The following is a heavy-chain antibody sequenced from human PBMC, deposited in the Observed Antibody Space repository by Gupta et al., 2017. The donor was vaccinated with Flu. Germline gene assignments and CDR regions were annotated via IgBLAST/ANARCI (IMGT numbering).Heavy chain of an antibody. D-gene: IGHD5-18*01. CDR3: ARDPDTPMLRLFDD. V-gene: IGHV3-48*01. Sequence: MNWVRQAPGKGLEWVSYISSSSRTIYYADSVKGRFTISRDNAKNLLYLQMNSLRGEDTAVYYCARDPDTPMLRLFDDWGQGTLVTVSS. CDR2: ISSSSRTI. J-gene: IGHJ4*02.